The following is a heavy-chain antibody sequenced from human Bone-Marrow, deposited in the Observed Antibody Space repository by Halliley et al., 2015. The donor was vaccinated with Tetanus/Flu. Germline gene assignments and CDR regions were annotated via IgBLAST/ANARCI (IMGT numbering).Heavy chain of an antibody. CDR2: IYHSGST. CDR3: ARDQGGVNAPFDY. J-gene: IGHJ4*02. CDR1: NGSISSNNW. V-gene: IGHV4-4*02. Sequence: TLSLTCAVSNGSISSNNWWNWVRQPPGKRLEWIGEIYHSGSTNYNPSLKSRVTISLDKSRSQFSLKLRSVTAADTAMYYCARDQGGVNAPFDYWGQGILITVSS. D-gene: IGHD2-8*02.